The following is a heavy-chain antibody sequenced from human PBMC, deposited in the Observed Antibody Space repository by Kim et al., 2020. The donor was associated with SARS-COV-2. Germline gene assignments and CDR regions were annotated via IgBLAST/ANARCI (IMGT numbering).Heavy chain of an antibody. V-gene: IGHV4-38-2*02. CDR1: GYSISSGYY. Sequence: SETLSLTCTVSGYSISSGYYWGWIRQSPGKGLEWIGSIYHSGSTYYTPSLKSRVTISVDTSKNQFSLKLSSVTAADTAVYYCARGWRAGRGYYFDYWGQGTLVTVSS. D-gene: IGHD3-10*01. CDR2: IYHSGST. CDR3: ARGWRAGRGYYFDY. J-gene: IGHJ4*02.